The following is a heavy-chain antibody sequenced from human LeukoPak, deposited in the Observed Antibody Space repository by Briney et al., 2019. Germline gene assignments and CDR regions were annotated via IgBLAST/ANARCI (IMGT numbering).Heavy chain of an antibody. CDR2: ISGSGGST. Sequence: GGSLRLSCAASGFTFSSYAMSWVRQAPGKGLEWVSAISGSGGSTYYADSVKGRFTISRDNSKNTLYLQMNSLRAEDTAVYYCARAPQYYYDSSGQYGMDVWGQGTTVTVSS. J-gene: IGHJ6*02. CDR1: GFTFSSYA. D-gene: IGHD3-22*01. V-gene: IGHV3-23*01. CDR3: ARAPQYYYDSSGQYGMDV.